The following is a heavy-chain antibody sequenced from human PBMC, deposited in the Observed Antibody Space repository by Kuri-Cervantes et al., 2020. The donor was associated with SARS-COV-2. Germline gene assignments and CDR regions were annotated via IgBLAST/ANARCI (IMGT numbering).Heavy chain of an antibody. Sequence: LSLTCAASGFTFSSYAMHWVRQAPGEGLEWVAVISYDGSNKYYADSVKGRFTISRDNSKNTLYLQMNSLRAEDTAVYYCAKDATNIWSGYSNFDYWGQGTLVTVSS. D-gene: IGHD3-3*01. CDR1: GFTFSSYA. V-gene: IGHV3-30*07. CDR3: AKDATNIWSGYSNFDY. J-gene: IGHJ4*02. CDR2: ISYDGSNK.